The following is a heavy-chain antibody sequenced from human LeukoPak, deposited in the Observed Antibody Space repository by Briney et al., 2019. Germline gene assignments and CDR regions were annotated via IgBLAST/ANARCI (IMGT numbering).Heavy chain of an antibody. J-gene: IGHJ5*02. CDR1: GYTFISYV. Sequence: ASVKVSCMASGYTFISYVINWVRQATGQGVEWMGWMNPNSGNTGYAQKFQGRVTMTRNTSLSTAYMELSSLRSEDTAVYYCAREEYYGSGSYYNWFDPWGQGTLVTVSS. CDR3: AREEYYGSGSYYNWFDP. V-gene: IGHV1-8*01. D-gene: IGHD3-10*01. CDR2: MNPNSGNT.